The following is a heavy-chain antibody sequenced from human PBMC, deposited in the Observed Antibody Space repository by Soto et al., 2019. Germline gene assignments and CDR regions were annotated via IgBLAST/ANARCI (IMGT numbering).Heavy chain of an antibody. CDR3: ARAALFAGEDPYYYGMDV. Sequence: QVQLVQSGAEVKKPGSSVKVSCKASGGTFSSYAISWVRQAPGQGLEWMGGIIPIFGTANYAQKFQGRVTINSDESTSTAYMELSSLRSEDTAVYYCARAALFAGEDPYYYGMDVWGQGTTVTVSS. CDR2: IIPIFGTA. V-gene: IGHV1-69*01. J-gene: IGHJ6*02. CDR1: GGTFSSYA. D-gene: IGHD3-10*01.